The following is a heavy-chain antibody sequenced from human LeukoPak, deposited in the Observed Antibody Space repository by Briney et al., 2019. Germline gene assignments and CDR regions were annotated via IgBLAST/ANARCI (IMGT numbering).Heavy chain of an antibody. CDR3: ARVRAAAGFDP. J-gene: IGHJ5*02. D-gene: IGHD6-13*01. CDR1: GFTFSSYS. Sequence: PGGSLRLSRAASGFTFSSYSMNWVRQAPGKGLEWVSSISSSSSYIYYADSAKGRFTISRDNAKNSLYLQMNSLRAEDTAVYYCARVRAAAGFDPWGQGTLVTVSS. V-gene: IGHV3-21*03. CDR2: ISSSSSYI.